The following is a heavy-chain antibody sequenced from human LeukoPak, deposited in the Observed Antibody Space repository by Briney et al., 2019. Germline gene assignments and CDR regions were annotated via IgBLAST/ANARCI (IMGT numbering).Heavy chain of an antibody. D-gene: IGHD6-19*01. Sequence: GGSLRLSCAASVFTFSSYWMSWVRQAPGKGLEWVANIKQDGSEKYYVDSVKGRFTISRDNAKNSLYLQMNSLRAEDTAVYYCARFSSGWPKDYWGQGTLVTVSS. J-gene: IGHJ4*02. CDR3: ARFSSGWPKDY. CDR2: IKQDGSEK. CDR1: VFTFSSYW. V-gene: IGHV3-7*05.